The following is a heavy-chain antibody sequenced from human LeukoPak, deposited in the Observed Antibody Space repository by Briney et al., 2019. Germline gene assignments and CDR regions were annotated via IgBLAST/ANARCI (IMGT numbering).Heavy chain of an antibody. CDR2: ISYDGSNK. V-gene: IGHV3-30*03. J-gene: IGHJ4*02. Sequence: GGSLRLSCAASGFTFSSYGMHWVRQAPGKGLEWVAVISYDGSNKYYADSVKGRFTISRDNSKNTLYLQMNSLRAEDTAVYYCARGYIRGIAAAGGYWGQGTLVTVSS. CDR1: GFTFSSYG. D-gene: IGHD6-13*01. CDR3: ARGYIRGIAAAGGY.